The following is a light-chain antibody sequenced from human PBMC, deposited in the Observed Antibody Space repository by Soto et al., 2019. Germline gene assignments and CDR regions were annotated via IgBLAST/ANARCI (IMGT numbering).Light chain of an antibody. CDR3: QQYNNWLLFT. J-gene: IGKJ3*01. CDR1: QSVSSN. Sequence: EIVMTQSPATLSVSPGERATLSCRASQSVSSNLAWYQQKPGQAPRLLIYGASTRAAGVPARFSGSGSGTDFTLTIGSLQSEDSAVYYCQQYNNWLLFTFGPGTKVEIK. CDR2: GAS. V-gene: IGKV3-15*01.